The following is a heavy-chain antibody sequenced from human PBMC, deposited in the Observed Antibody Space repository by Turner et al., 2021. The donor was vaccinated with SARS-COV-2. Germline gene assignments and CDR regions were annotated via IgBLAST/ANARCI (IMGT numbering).Heavy chain of an antibody. Sequence: VQLVESGGGLVKPGGSLRLSCAASGFPFSSYSMNWVRQATEKGLEWVASINSGSSYIYYADSVKGRVTISRDNTKRSLFLQMNSLRVEDTAVYYCTRSRDYYGSGTYYNYDYWGQGTLVTVSS. D-gene: IGHD3-10*01. CDR1: GFPFSSYS. J-gene: IGHJ4*02. CDR2: INSGSSYI. CDR3: TRSRDYYGSGTYYNYDY. V-gene: IGHV3-21*02.